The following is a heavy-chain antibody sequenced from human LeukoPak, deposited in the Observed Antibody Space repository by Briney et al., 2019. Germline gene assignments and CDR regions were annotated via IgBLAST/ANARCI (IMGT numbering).Heavy chain of an antibody. Sequence: TSVKVSCKASGFTFSSSAVQWVRQARGQRLEWIGWIVVGSGNTKYAPKFQERVTITRDMSTSTAYMELSSLRSEDTAVYYCAADGVVPDAFDIWGQGTIVTVSS. CDR2: IVVGSGNT. J-gene: IGHJ3*02. CDR1: GFTFSSSA. CDR3: AADGVVPDAFDI. V-gene: IGHV1-58*01.